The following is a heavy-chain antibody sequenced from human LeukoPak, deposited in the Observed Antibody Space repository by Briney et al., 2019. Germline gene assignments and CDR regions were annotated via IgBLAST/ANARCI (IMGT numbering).Heavy chain of an antibody. Sequence: ASVKVSCKASGYTFTSYGISWVRQAPGQGLERMGWISAYNGNTNYAQKLQGRVTMTTDTSTSTAYMELRSLRSDDTAVYYCARVALYSSSWYLYYWGQGTLVTVSS. J-gene: IGHJ4*02. D-gene: IGHD6-13*01. CDR1: GYTFTSYG. CDR3: ARVALYSSSWYLYY. V-gene: IGHV1-18*01. CDR2: ISAYNGNT.